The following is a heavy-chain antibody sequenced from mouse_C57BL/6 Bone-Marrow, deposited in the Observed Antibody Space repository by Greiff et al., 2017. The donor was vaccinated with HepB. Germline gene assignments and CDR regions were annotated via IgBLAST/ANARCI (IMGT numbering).Heavy chain of an antibody. CDR2: IDPNSGGT. J-gene: IGHJ3*01. D-gene: IGHD2-3*01. CDR1: GYTFTSYW. V-gene: IGHV1-72*01. CDR3: ARAGYWTWLAY. Sequence: QVQLQQPGAELVKPGASVKLSCKASGYTFTSYWMHWVKQRPGRGLEWIGRIDPNSGGTKYNEKFKSKATLTVDKPSSTAYMQLSILTSEESAVYYCARAGYWTWLAYWGQGTLVTVSA.